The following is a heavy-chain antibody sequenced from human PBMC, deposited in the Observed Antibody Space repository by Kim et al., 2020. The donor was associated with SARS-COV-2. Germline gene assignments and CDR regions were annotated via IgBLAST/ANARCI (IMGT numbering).Heavy chain of an antibody. CDR3: ARESSYYDILTGVRGWFDP. Sequence: SRVTISVDTSKNQVSLKLSSVTAADTAVYYCARESSYYDILTGVRGWFDPWGQGTLVTVSS. V-gene: IGHV4-34*01. J-gene: IGHJ5*02. D-gene: IGHD3-9*01.